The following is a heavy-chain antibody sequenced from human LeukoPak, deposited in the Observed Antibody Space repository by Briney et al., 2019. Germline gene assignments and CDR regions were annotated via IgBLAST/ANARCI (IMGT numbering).Heavy chain of an antibody. Sequence: GGSLRLSCAASGSTFSSYSMNWVRQAPGKGREWVTYISRSSSTINYADSVKGRFTISRDNAKNSLYLQMNSLRAEDTAVYYCARAERYYYDSSAYLFWGQGTLVTVSS. CDR1: GSTFSSYS. J-gene: IGHJ4*02. V-gene: IGHV3-48*01. CDR3: ARAERYYYDSSAYLF. D-gene: IGHD3-22*01. CDR2: ISRSSSTI.